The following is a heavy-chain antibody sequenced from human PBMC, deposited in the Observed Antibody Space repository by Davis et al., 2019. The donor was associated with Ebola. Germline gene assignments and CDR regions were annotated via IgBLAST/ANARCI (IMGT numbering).Heavy chain of an antibody. CDR2: INPNSGGT. Sequence: ASVKVSCKASGYTFTGYYMHWVRQAPGQGLEWMGWINPNSGGTNYAQKFQGRVTMTRDTSISTAYMELSRLRSDDTAVYYCASEPDTPFIAAAGAPPDNWGQGTLVTVSS. CDR1: GYTFTGYY. V-gene: IGHV1-2*02. J-gene: IGHJ4*02. CDR3: ASEPDTPFIAAAGAPPDN. D-gene: IGHD6-13*01.